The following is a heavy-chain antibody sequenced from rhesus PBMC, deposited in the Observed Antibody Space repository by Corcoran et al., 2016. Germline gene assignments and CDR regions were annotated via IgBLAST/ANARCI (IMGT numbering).Heavy chain of an antibody. D-gene: IGHD3-28*01. V-gene: IGHV4-65*01. CDR1: GGSVRSSNW. CDR3: ARGLLPDY. CDR2: ISGSSGST. Sequence: GPGLVKPSETLSLTCAVSGGSVRSSNWWSWIRQPPGKGLEWIGYISGSSGSTYYNPSLKGRVTISTDTSKNQFSLKVSSVTAADTAVYYCARGLLPDYWGQGVMVTVSS. J-gene: IGHJ4*01.